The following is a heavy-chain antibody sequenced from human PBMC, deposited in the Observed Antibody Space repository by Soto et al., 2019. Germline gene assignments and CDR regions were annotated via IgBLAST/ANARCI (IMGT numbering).Heavy chain of an antibody. Sequence: EVQLLESGGGLVPPGGSLSLSCAASEFTFSTAAMSWVRQAPGKGLEWVSAISGSGGTSYYEDAVKGRFTFTRDKSKNTLYLEMTGLRAEDTAIYSCAKDDNTKSWGRKIDCWGQGTLVNVSS. CDR3: AKDDNTKSWGRKIDC. D-gene: IGHD7-27*01. V-gene: IGHV3-23*01. CDR1: EFTFSTAA. J-gene: IGHJ4*02. CDR2: ISGSGGTS.